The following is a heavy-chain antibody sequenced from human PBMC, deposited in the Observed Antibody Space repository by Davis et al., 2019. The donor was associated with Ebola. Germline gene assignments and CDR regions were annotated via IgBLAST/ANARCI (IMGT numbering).Heavy chain of an antibody. CDR3: ARGRGSGWYLDWFDP. D-gene: IGHD6-19*01. J-gene: IGHJ5*02. V-gene: IGHV1-8*01. Sequence: ASVQVSCKASGYTFTSYDINWVRQAPGQGLEWMGWMNPNSGNTGYAQKFQGRVTMTRNTPISTAYMELSSLRSEDTAVYYCARGRGSGWYLDWFDPWGQGTLVTVSS. CDR1: GYTFTSYD. CDR2: MNPNSGNT.